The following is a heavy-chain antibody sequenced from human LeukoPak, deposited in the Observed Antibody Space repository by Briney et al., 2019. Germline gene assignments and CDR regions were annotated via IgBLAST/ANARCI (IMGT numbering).Heavy chain of an antibody. D-gene: IGHD6-13*01. Sequence: NPWGSLRLSCAASGFTFSDYYMSWIRQAPGKGLEWVSYISSSGSTIYYADSVKGRFTISRDNAKNSLYLQMNSLRAEDTAVYYCARDPPIYSSSLEEGPYYFDYWGQGTLVTVSS. J-gene: IGHJ4*02. CDR2: ISSSGSTI. V-gene: IGHV3-11*04. CDR1: GFTFSDYY. CDR3: ARDPPIYSSSLEEGPYYFDY.